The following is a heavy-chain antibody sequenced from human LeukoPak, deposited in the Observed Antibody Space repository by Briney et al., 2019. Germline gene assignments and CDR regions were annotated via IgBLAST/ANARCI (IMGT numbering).Heavy chain of an antibody. CDR2: INPSGGSA. CDR1: GYTFTGYY. J-gene: IGHJ6*03. Sequence: ASVKVSCKASGYTFTGYYMHWVRQAPGQGLEWMGIINPSGGSASYAQKFQGRITMTRDTSTSTVYMELRSLRSDDTAVYYCARGRTGYQLLPTKKDYSYYYVDVWDKGTTVTVSS. V-gene: IGHV1-46*01. CDR3: ARGRTGYQLLPTKKDYSYYYVDV. D-gene: IGHD2-2*01.